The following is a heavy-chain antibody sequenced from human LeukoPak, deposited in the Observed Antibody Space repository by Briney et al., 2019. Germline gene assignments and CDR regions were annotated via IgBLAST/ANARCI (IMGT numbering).Heavy chain of an antibody. Sequence: GSLRLSGAASGFTFSSYGMSWVRQAPGKGLEWVSGISGSGVNTYYADSVKGRFTISRDISKNTLYLQMNSLRAEDTAVYYCAKEIHDSSGYYSYFEYWGQGTLVTVSS. CDR1: GFTFSSYG. CDR2: ISGSGVNT. J-gene: IGHJ4*02. V-gene: IGHV3-23*01. D-gene: IGHD3-22*01. CDR3: AKEIHDSSGYYSYFEY.